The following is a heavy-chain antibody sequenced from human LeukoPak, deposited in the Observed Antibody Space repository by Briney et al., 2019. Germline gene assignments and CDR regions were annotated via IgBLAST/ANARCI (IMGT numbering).Heavy chain of an antibody. CDR3: ASECDLYSNSRPFDY. D-gene: IGHD4-11*01. CDR1: GFTFSSYG. Sequence: GGSLRLSCAASGFTFSSYGIHWVRQAPGKGLEWVAVISYDGSNKYYADSVKGRFTISRDNSKNTLYLQMNSLRAEDTAVYYCASECDLYSNSRPFDYWGQGTLVTVSS. CDR2: ISYDGSNK. J-gene: IGHJ4*02. V-gene: IGHV3-30*03.